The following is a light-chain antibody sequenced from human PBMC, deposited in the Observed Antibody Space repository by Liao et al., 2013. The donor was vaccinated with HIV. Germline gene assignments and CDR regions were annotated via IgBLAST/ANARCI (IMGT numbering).Light chain of an antibody. Sequence: SYDLTQPPSVSVFSGQTASISCSGDNLGEKSASWYQQRPGQSPVLVIYQDNKRPSGIPERFSGSNYGNTATLTISGTQAMDEADYYCQFWDRDTSFVFGTGTMVTVL. CDR3: QFWDRDTSFV. V-gene: IGLV3-1*01. J-gene: IGLJ1*01. CDR2: QDN. CDR1: NLGEKS.